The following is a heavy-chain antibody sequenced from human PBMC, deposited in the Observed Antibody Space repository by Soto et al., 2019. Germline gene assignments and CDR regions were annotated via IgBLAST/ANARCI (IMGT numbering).Heavy chain of an antibody. V-gene: IGHV4-30-4*01. CDR2: IYYSGIT. D-gene: IGHD1-1*01. J-gene: IGHJ4*02. CDR1: GGSISSADYY. CDR3: ARGRNGAGGDYFDY. Sequence: SETLSLTCTVSGGSISSADYYWSWIRQPPGKGLYWIGYIYYSGITYYNPSLKSRVTISVDTSKNQFSLKLSSVTAADTAVYYCARGRNGAGGDYFDYWGQGTLVTVSS.